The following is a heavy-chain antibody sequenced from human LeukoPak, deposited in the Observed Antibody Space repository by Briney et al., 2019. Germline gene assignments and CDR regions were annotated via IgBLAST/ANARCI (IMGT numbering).Heavy chain of an antibody. CDR3: ARRSSRLTIFDY. CDR1: GFTVSSNY. Sequence: GGSLRLSCAASGFTVSSNYMSRVRQAPGKGLEWVSALYSGGTTYYADSVKGRFTISTDNSKNTLYLQMNSLRGEDTAVYYCARRSSRLTIFDYWGQGTLVTVSS. J-gene: IGHJ4*02. D-gene: IGHD4/OR15-4a*01. CDR2: LYSGGTT. V-gene: IGHV3-53*01.